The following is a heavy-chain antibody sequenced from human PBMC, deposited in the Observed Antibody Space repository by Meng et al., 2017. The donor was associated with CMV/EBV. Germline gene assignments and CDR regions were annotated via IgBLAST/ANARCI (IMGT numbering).Heavy chain of an antibody. CDR3: AKDQYYDFWSGYYYYYGMDV. CDR2: IRYDGSNK. J-gene: IGHJ6*02. V-gene: IGHV3-30*02. CDR1: VFTFSSYG. D-gene: IGHD3-3*01. Sequence: GESLKISCAASVFTFSSYGMHWVRQAPGKGLEWVAFIRYDGSNKYYADSVKGRFTISRDNSKNTLYLQMNSLRAEDTAVYYCAKDQYYDFWSGYYYYYGMDVWGQGTTVTVSS.